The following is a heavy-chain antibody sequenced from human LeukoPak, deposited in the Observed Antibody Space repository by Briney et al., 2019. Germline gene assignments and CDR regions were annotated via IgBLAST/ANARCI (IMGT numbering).Heavy chain of an antibody. CDR2: INHSGST. CDR1: GGSFSGYY. Sequence: SETLSLTCAVYGGSFSGYYWSWIRQPPGKGLEWIGEINHSGSTNYNPSLKSRVTISVDTSKNQFSLKLSSVTAADTAVYYCARRTDSPMVRGPFDYWGQGTLVTVSS. CDR3: ARRTDSPMVRGPFDY. J-gene: IGHJ4*02. V-gene: IGHV4-34*01. D-gene: IGHD3-10*01.